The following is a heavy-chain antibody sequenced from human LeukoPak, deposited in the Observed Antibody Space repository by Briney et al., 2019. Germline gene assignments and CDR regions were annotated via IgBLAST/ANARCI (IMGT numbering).Heavy chain of an antibody. Sequence: GRSLRLSCAASGFTFSSYGMHWVRQAPGKGLEWAAVISYDGSNKYFADSVKGRFTISRDNSKNTLYLQMNSLRAEDTAVYYCAKDSGIAVAGTLRAFDIWGQGTMVTVSS. CDR2: ISYDGSNK. J-gene: IGHJ3*02. CDR3: AKDSGIAVAGTLRAFDI. D-gene: IGHD6-19*01. V-gene: IGHV3-30*18. CDR1: GFTFSSYG.